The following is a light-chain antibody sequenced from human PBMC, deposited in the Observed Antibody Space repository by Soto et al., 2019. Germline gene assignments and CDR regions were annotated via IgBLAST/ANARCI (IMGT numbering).Light chain of an antibody. J-gene: IGKJ3*01. CDR1: QGISSY. CDR3: QQLNSYPFT. CDR2: AAS. Sequence: IQLTQSPSSLSPSVGDRVTITCRASQGISSYLAWYQQKPGKAPKLLIYAASTLQSGVPSRFSGSGSGTDFTLTNSSLQSEDFATYYCQQLNSYPFTFGRGTKVDIK. V-gene: IGKV1-9*01.